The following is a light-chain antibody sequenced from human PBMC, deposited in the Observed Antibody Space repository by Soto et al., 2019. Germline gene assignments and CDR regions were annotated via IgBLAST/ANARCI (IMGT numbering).Light chain of an antibody. V-gene: IGKV3-20*01. CDR1: QSVSSSY. Sequence: EIVLTQSPGTLSLSPGERATLSCRASQSVSSSYLAWYQRKPGQAPRLLIYGASNRATDIPIRFSGSGSGTDFTLTITRLEPEDFAVYYCQQYGSSPPTFGQGTKVEIK. CDR3: QQYGSSPPT. J-gene: IGKJ1*01. CDR2: GAS.